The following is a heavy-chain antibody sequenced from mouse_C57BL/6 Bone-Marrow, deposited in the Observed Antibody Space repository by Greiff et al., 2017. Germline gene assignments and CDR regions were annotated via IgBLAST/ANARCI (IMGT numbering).Heavy chain of an antibody. CDR1: GYTFTTYP. J-gene: IGHJ2*01. D-gene: IGHD1-1*02. Sequence: QVQLQQSGAELVKPGASVKMSCKASGYTFTTYPLEWMKQNHGKSLEWIGNFHPYNDDTKYNETFNGKATLTVEKSSSTVYLEHSRVTSDDSAVYYSARGGSDGGYYFDYWGQGTTLTVSS. CDR3: ARGGSDGGYYFDY. CDR2: FHPYNDDT. V-gene: IGHV1-47*01.